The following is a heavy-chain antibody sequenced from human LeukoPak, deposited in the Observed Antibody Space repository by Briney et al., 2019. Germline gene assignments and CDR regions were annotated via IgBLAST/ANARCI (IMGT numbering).Heavy chain of an antibody. Sequence: GGSLRLSCAASGFTFSSYGMHWVRQAPGKGLEWVAFIRYDGSNKYYADSVKGRFTISRDNSKNTLYLQMNGLRAEDTAVYYCARVYYYGSGSQGNDYWGQGTLVTVSS. CDR3: ARVYYYGSGSQGNDY. CDR2: IRYDGSNK. CDR1: GFTFSSYG. J-gene: IGHJ4*02. D-gene: IGHD3-10*01. V-gene: IGHV3-30*02.